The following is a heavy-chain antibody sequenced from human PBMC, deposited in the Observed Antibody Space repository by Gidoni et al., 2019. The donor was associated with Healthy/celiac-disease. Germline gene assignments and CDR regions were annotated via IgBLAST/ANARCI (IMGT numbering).Heavy chain of an antibody. CDR3: ARDLSVVVPAAISYYYYYYGMDV. CDR2: IKQDGSEK. Sequence: EVQLVESGGGLVQPGGSLSLSWAASGLPFGSYWMSWVGRAPGKGLEWVANIKQDGSEKYYVDSVKGRFTISRDNAKNSLYPQMNSLRAEDTAVYYCARDLSVVVPAAISYYYYYYGMDVWGQGTTVTVSS. J-gene: IGHJ6*02. CDR1: GLPFGSYW. V-gene: IGHV3-7*01. D-gene: IGHD2-2*02.